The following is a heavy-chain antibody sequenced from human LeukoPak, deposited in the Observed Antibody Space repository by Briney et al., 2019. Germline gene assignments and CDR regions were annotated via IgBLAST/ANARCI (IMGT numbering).Heavy chain of an antibody. CDR3: ARSPSYYYDSSGYYGPDY. CDR2: IYSGGSI. CDR1: GFTVSSNY. V-gene: IGHV3-66*02. D-gene: IGHD3-22*01. Sequence: GGSLRLSCAASGFTVSSNYMSWVRQAPGKGLEWVSVIYSGGSIYYADSVKGRFTISRDNSKNTLYLQMNSLRAEDTAVYYCARSPSYYYDSSGYYGPDYWGQGTLVTVSS. J-gene: IGHJ4*02.